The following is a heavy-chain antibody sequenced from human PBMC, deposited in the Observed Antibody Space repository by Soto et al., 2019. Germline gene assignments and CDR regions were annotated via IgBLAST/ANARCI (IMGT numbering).Heavy chain of an antibody. CDR3: AKVYEGQYLTRGEAFDF. CDR2: ISNDVNNK. V-gene: IGHV3-30*18. Sequence: QVQLVESGGDVVQPGRSLRLSCAVSGFTFSNYGMHWVRQAPGKGLEWVAFISNDVNNKGYAESVQGRFNSSRDNSKNTLYLQMKTLRTEDRAVYFCAKVYEGQYLTRGEAFDFWGRGTTVTVSS. CDR1: GFTFSNYG. J-gene: IGHJ3*01. D-gene: IGHD3-3*01.